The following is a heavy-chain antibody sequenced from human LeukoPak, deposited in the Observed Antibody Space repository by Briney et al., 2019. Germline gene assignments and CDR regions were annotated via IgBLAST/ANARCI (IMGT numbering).Heavy chain of an antibody. CDR1: GFTFDDYG. Sequence: GGSLRLSCAASGFTFDDYGMSWVRQAPGKGLEWVSGINWNGGSTGYADSAKGRFTISRDNAKNSLYLQMNSLRAEDTALYYCARRAYSTFYYYYYMDVWGKGTTVTVSS. CDR3: ARRAYSTFYYYYYMDV. CDR2: INWNGGST. D-gene: IGHD4-11*01. V-gene: IGHV3-20*04. J-gene: IGHJ6*03.